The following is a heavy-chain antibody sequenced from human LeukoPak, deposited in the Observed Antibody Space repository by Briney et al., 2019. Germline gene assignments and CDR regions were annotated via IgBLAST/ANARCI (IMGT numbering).Heavy chain of an antibody. CDR2: ISSGSSYI. D-gene: IGHD1-26*01. J-gene: IGHJ3*02. Sequence: KPGGSLRLSCAASGFTFNSYSMNWVRQAPGKGLEWVSSISSGSSYIFYEDSVKGRFTISRDNAKNSLYLQMNSLRAEDTAVYYCARQVGVDDAFDIWGQGTMVTISS. CDR1: GFTFNSYS. V-gene: IGHV3-21*01. CDR3: ARQVGVDDAFDI.